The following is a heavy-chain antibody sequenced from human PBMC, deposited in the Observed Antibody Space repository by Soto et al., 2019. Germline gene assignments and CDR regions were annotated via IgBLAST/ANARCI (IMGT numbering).Heavy chain of an antibody. CDR2: ISGSGDST. J-gene: IGHJ4*02. D-gene: IGHD2-15*01. CDR1: GFTFSSYA. V-gene: IGHV3-23*01. Sequence: GGSLRLSCAASGFTFSSYAMSWVRQAPGKGLEWVSSISGSGDSTYYADSVKGRFTISRDNSKNTLYLQMNSLRAEDTTVYYCARSEYCSGGTCYSLSPYYFDYWGQGTLVTVSS. CDR3: ARSEYCSGGTCYSLSPYYFDY.